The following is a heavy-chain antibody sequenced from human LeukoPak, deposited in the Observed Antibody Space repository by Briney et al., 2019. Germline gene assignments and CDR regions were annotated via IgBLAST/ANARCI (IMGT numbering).Heavy chain of an antibody. J-gene: IGHJ4*02. Sequence: KPSETLSLTCTVYGGSISSSSYYWGWIRQPPGKGLEWIGSIYYSGSTYYNPSLKSRVTISVDTSKNQFSLKLSSVTAADTAVYYCARERMVRGVITRVYWGQGTLVTVSS. CDR2: IYYSGST. CDR3: ARERMVRGVITRVY. CDR1: GGSISSSSYY. D-gene: IGHD3-10*01. V-gene: IGHV4-39*02.